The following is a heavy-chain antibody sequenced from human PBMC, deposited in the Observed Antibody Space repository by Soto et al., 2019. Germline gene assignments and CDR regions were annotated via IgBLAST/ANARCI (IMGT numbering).Heavy chain of an antibody. J-gene: IGHJ4*02. D-gene: IGHD3-22*01. CDR3: AKDPQSWLLLYYFDY. CDR2: INSDGSST. V-gene: IGHV3-74*01. CDR1: GFTFSSYW. Sequence: GGSLRLSCAASGFTFSSYWMHWVRQAPGKGLVWVSRINSDGSSTSYADSVKGRFTISRDNAKNTLYLQMNSLRAEDTAVYFCAKDPQSWLLLYYFDYWGQGTLVTVSS.